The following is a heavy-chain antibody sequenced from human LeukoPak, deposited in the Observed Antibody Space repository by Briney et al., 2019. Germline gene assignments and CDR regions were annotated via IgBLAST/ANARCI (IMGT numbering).Heavy chain of an antibody. CDR2: ISPRGST. CDR1: GGSFSGHY. V-gene: IGHV4-34*01. CDR3: VGYYFGSESYHNYLNFDH. D-gene: IGHD3-10*01. Sequence: PSETLSLTCAVYGGSFSGHYGSWIRQPPGKGLEWIGEISPRGSTNYSPSLKSRVTISGDTSKHQFSLQLSSVTAADTAVYYCVGYYFGSESYHNYLNFDHWGQGTLVTVSS. J-gene: IGHJ4*02.